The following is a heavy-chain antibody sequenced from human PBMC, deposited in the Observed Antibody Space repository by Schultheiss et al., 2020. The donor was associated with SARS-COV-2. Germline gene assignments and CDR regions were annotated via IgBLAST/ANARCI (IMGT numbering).Heavy chain of an antibody. Sequence: SCKVSGYTLTELSMHWVRQAPGRGPVWVSRINSDGTTATYADSVKGRFTISRDNAKSTLYLQMNSLRAEDTAVYFCARDRIPGVGAFDIWGQGTVVTVSS. CDR1: GYTLTELS. J-gene: IGHJ3*02. V-gene: IGHV3-74*01. CDR2: INSDGTTA. CDR3: ARDRIPGVGAFDI. D-gene: IGHD3-10*01.